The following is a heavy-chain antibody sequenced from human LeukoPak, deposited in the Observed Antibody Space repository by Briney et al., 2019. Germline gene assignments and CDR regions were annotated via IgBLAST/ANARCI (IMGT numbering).Heavy chain of an antibody. J-gene: IGHJ4*02. CDR2: ISYDGSNK. V-gene: IGHV3-30*18. Sequence: GGSLRLSCAASGFTFSSYWMSWVRQAPGKGLEWVAVISYDGSNKYYADSVKGRFTISRDNSKNTLYLQMNGLRAEDTAVYYCANGFRQLSAFDYWGQGTLVTVSS. CDR3: ANGFRQLSAFDY. D-gene: IGHD6-6*01. CDR1: GFTFSSYW.